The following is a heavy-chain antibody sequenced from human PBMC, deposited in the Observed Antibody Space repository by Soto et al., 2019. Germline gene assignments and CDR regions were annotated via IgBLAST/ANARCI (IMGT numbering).Heavy chain of an antibody. Sequence: QVQLQESGPGLVKPSGTLSLTCAVSGGSISSSNWWSLVRQPPGTGLAWIGEIYHSGSTNYNPSLKSRVTISVDKSKNQFSLQLSSGTAADTAVYYCARVERSSSHIDYWGQGTLVTVSS. CDR2: IYHSGST. CDR1: GGSISSSNW. V-gene: IGHV4-4*02. J-gene: IGHJ4*02. CDR3: ARVERSSSHIDY. D-gene: IGHD6-13*01.